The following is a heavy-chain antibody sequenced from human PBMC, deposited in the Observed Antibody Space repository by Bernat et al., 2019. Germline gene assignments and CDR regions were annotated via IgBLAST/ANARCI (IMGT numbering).Heavy chain of an antibody. Sequence: EVQLLESGGGLVQPGGSLRLSCAASGFTFSSYAMSWVRQAPGKGLEWVSAISGSGDSTYYADSVKGRFTISRDNSKNTLYLQMNSLRAEDTAVYYCAKDRMGCSSTSCYMTDAFDIWGQGTMVTVSS. J-gene: IGHJ3*02. CDR3: AKDRMGCSSTSCYMTDAFDI. V-gene: IGHV3-23*01. D-gene: IGHD2-2*02. CDR2: ISGSGDST. CDR1: GFTFSSYA.